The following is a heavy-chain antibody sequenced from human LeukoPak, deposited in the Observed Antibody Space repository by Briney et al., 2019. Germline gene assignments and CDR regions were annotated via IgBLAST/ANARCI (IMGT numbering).Heavy chain of an antibody. J-gene: IGHJ4*02. CDR3: ARGGYITMVRGAKPFNY. V-gene: IGHV4-34*01. Sequence: SETLSLTCAVYGGSFSGYYWSWIRQPPGKGLEWIGEINHSGSTNYNPSLKSRVTISVDTSKNQFSLKLSSVTAADTAVYHCARGGYITMVRGAKPFNYWGQGTLVTVSS. CDR1: GGSFSGYY. CDR2: INHSGST. D-gene: IGHD3-10*01.